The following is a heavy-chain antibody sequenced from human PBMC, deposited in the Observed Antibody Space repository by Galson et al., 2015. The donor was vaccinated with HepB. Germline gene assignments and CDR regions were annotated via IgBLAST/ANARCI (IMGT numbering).Heavy chain of an antibody. CDR3: ARDGARRFYNWFDP. D-gene: IGHD3-3*01. CDR2: INTNTGNP. V-gene: IGHV7-4-1*02. Sequence: SVKVSCKASGYTFPNYGISWVRQAPGQGLEWMGWINTNTGNPTYAQGFTGRFVFSLDTSVSTAYLQISRLRAEDTAVYYCARDGARRFYNWFDPWGQGTLVTVSS. CDR1: GYTFPNYG. J-gene: IGHJ5*02.